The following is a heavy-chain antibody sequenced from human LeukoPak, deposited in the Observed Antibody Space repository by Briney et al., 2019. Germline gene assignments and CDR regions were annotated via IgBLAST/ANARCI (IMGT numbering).Heavy chain of an antibody. CDR1: GYSISSGYD. J-gene: IGHJ4*02. CDR3: ARDPSSYGDYFDY. CDR2: IYYSGST. V-gene: IGHV4-38-2*02. D-gene: IGHD4-17*01. Sequence: SETLSLTCAVSGYSISSGYDWGWIRQPPGKGLEWIGSIYYSGSTYYNPSLKSRVTISVDTSKNQFSLKLSSVTAADTAVYYCARDPSSYGDYFDYWGQGTRVTVSS.